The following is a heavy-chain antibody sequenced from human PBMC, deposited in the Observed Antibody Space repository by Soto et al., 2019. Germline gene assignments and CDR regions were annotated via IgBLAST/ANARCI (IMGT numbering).Heavy chain of an antibody. CDR2: INPNSGGT. Sequence: AKVSCRSSGYAFNVYYIRWALHAPRQELEWMGWINPNSGGTNYAQKFQGWVTMTRDTSISTAYMELSRLRSDDTAVYYCAREDYGDSSYFDYWGQGTLVTVSS. J-gene: IGHJ4*02. CDR3: AREDYGDSSYFDY. D-gene: IGHD4-17*01. V-gene: IGHV1-2*04. CDR1: GYAFNVYY.